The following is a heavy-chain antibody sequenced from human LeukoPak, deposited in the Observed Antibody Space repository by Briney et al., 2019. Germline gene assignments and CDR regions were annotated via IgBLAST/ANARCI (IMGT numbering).Heavy chain of an antibody. Sequence: GGSLRLSCAASGFTFSSYAMHWVRQAPGKGLEWVAVISYDGSNKYYADSVKGRFTISRDNSKNTLYLQMNSLRAEDTAVYYCASEGQWLDFDYWGQGTLVTVSS. V-gene: IGHV3-30-3*01. CDR1: GFTFSSYA. CDR2: ISYDGSNK. D-gene: IGHD6-19*01. CDR3: ASEGQWLDFDY. J-gene: IGHJ4*02.